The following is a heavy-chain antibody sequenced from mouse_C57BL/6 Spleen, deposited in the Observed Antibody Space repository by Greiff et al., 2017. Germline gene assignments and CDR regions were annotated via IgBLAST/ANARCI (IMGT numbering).Heavy chain of an antibody. V-gene: IGHV1-82*01. J-gene: IGHJ2*01. D-gene: IGHD6-5*01. CDR2: IYPGDGDT. CDR1: GYAFSSSW. Sequence: VQRVESGPELVKPGASVKISCKASGYAFSSSWMNWVKQRPGKGLEWIGRIYPGDGDTNYNGKFKGKATLTADKSSSTAYMQLSSLTSEDSAVYFCATEAYPHFDYWGQGTTLTVSS. CDR3: ATEAYPHFDY.